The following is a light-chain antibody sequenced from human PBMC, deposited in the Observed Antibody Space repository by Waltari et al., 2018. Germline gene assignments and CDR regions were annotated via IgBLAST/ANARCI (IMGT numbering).Light chain of an antibody. Sequence: AIQMTQSPSSLSASVGDRVPITCRASQGIRNDLGWYQQKPGKAPKLLIYAASSLQSGVPSRFSGSGSGKDFTLTISSLQPEDFATYYCLQDYNYPRTFGQGTKVEIK. V-gene: IGKV1-6*01. CDR2: AAS. CDR1: QGIRND. J-gene: IGKJ1*01. CDR3: LQDYNYPRT.